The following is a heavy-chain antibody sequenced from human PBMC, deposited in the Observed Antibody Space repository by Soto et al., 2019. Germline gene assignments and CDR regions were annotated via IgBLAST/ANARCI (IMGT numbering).Heavy chain of an antibody. CDR2: ISGSGGTT. J-gene: IGHJ6*02. D-gene: IGHD3-3*01. CDR3: AKDSWAIFGVPAGEYYAMDV. V-gene: IGHV3-23*01. CDR1: GFTFENYA. Sequence: LRLSCVASGFTFENYAMSWVRQAPGKGLEWVSAISGSGGTTYYSDSVKGRFTISRNNSKNTVYLQMNDLRVEDAAEYFCAKDSWAIFGVPAGEYYAMDVWGQGTTVTVSS.